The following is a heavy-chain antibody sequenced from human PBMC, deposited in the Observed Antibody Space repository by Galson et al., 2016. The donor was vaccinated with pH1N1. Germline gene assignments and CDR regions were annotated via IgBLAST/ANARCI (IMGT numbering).Heavy chain of an antibody. D-gene: IGHD6-19*01. CDR3: ARHSTSGFPTIEVAARRRPFDV. CDR1: GGSFRGYY. V-gene: IGHV4-34*01. Sequence: SETLPLTCAVYGGSFRGYYWSWIRQSPEKGLEWIGEINHGGSTNYNPSLEGRVALSLDTSKNQFSLRLMAVTAADTAVYFCARHSTSGFPTIEVAARRRPFDVWGQGTLVTVSS. J-gene: IGHJ3*01. CDR2: INHGGST.